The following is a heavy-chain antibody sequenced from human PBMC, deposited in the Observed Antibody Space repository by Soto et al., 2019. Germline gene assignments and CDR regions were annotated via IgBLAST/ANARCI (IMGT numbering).Heavy chain of an antibody. J-gene: IGHJ4*02. Sequence: QVQLQQWGAGLLKPSETLSLTCAVYGGSFSGYYWSWIRQPPGKGLEWIGKINHSGSTNYNPSLKSRVTISVDTSKNQFSLKLSSVTAADTAVYYCARGPRRGLGPFDYWGQGTLVTVSS. CDR1: GGSFSGYY. CDR3: ARGPRRGLGPFDY. CDR2: INHSGST. D-gene: IGHD3-16*01. V-gene: IGHV4-34*01.